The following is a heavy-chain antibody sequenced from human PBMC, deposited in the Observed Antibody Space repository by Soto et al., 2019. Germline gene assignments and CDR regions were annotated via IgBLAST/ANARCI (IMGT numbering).Heavy chain of an antibody. CDR2: ISSSSSTI. J-gene: IGHJ4*02. CDR1: GFTFSSYS. CDR3: ASDYPTRIAARRNFDY. Sequence: PGGSLRLSCAASGFTFSSYSMNWVRQAPGKGLEWVSYISSSSSTIYYADSVKGRFTISRDNAKNSLYLQMNSLRAEDTAVYYCASDYPTRIAARRNFDYRGQGTLVTVSS. V-gene: IGHV3-48*01. D-gene: IGHD6-6*01.